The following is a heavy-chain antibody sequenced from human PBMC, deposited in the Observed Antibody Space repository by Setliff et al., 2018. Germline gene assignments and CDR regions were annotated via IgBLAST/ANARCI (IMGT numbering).Heavy chain of an antibody. D-gene: IGHD6-19*01. V-gene: IGHV1-18*01. CDR3: ASEYGYSSSMDV. J-gene: IGHJ6*04. Sequence: ASVKVSCKASGYSFSDYGISWVRQAPGQGLEWMGWINSYNGSTNYARKFQGRVTMTTDTSASTAHMELRSLTSDDTAVYYCASEYGYSSSMDVWGNGTTVTAPQ. CDR2: INSYNGST. CDR1: GYSFSDYG.